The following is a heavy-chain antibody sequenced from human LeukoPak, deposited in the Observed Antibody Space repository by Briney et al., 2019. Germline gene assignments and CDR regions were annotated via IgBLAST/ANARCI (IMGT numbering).Heavy chain of an antibody. CDR1: DDSFSSHY. Sequence: PSETLSLTCAVSDDSFSSHYWTWIRQPPGKGLEWIGYISYIGSTNYNPSLKSRVTISIDTSKNQFSLKLSSVTAADTAVYYCARDLVTVTKGFDIWGQGTMVSVSA. CDR2: ISYIGST. J-gene: IGHJ3*02. D-gene: IGHD4-17*01. V-gene: IGHV4-59*11. CDR3: ARDLVTVTKGFDI.